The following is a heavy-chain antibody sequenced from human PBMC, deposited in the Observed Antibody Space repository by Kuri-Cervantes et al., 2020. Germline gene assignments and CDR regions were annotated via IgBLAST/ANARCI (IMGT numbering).Heavy chain of an antibody. CDR3: ARDFWGAAAGTEKDDY. CDR1: GFTFSSYW. J-gene: IGHJ4*02. CDR2: ISWNSGSI. D-gene: IGHD6-13*01. Sequence: SLKISCAASGFTFSSYWMHWVRQAPGKGLEWVSGISWNSGSIGYADSVKGRFTISRDNAKNSLYLQMNSLRAEDTAVYYCARDFWGAAAGTEKDDYWGQGTLVTVSS. V-gene: IGHV3-9*01.